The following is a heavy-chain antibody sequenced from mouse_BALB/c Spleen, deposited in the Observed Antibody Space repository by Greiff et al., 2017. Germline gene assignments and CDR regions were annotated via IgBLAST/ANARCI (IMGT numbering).Heavy chain of an antibody. CDR3: ASKVRRESYAMDY. CDR1: GYTFTSYT. D-gene: IGHD2-14*01. V-gene: IGHV1-4*01. J-gene: IGHJ4*01. Sequence: VQLQQSGAELARPGASVKMSCKASGYTFTSYTMHWVKQRPGPGLEWIGYINPSSGYINYNQKFKDKATLTADKSSSTAYMQLSSLTSEDSAVYYCASKVRRESYAMDYWGQGTSVTVSS. CDR2: INPSSGYI.